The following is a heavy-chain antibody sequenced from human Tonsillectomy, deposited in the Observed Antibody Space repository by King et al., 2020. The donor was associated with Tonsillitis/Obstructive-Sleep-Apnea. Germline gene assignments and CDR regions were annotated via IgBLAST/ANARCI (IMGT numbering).Heavy chain of an antibody. Sequence: VQLVESGGGLVKPGGSLRLSCAASGFTFSNAWMNWVRQAPGKGLEWVGRIKSKTDGGTTDYAAPVKGRFTISRDDSKNTLYLQMNSLKTEDTAVYSCPKDNGLGGKKYYYSGMDVGAQGTTPTVPS. CDR2: IKSKTDGGTT. D-gene: IGHD2-8*01. V-gene: IGHV3-15*07. J-gene: IGHJ6*02. CDR1: GFTFSNAW. CDR3: PKDNGLGGKKYYYSGMDV.